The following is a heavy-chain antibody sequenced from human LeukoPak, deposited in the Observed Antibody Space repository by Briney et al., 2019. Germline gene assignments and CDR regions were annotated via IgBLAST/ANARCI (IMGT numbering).Heavy chain of an antibody. CDR1: GYTFTSYD. V-gene: IGHV1-8*01. CDR3: AREDTVTTRCWFDP. CDR2: MNPNSGNT. Sequence: ASVKVSCKASGYTFTSYDINWVRQATGQGLEWMGWMNPNSGNTGYAQKFQGRVTMTRNTSISTAYMELSSLRSEDTAVYYCAREDTVTTRCWFDPWGQGTLVTVSS. D-gene: IGHD4-17*01. J-gene: IGHJ5*02.